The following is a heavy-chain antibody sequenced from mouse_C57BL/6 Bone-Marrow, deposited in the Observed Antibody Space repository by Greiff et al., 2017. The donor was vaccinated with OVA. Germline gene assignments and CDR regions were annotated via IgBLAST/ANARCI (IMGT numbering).Heavy chain of an antibody. V-gene: IGHV5-6*01. Sequence: EVHLVESGGDLVKPGGSLKLSCAASGFTFSSYGMSWVRQTPDKRLEWVATISSGGSYTYYPDSVKGRFTISRDNAKNTLYLQMSSLKSEDTAMYYCARHGGSRRFAYWGQGTLVTVSA. CDR2: ISSGGSYT. CDR3: ARHGGSRRFAY. CDR1: GFTFSSYG. J-gene: IGHJ3*01.